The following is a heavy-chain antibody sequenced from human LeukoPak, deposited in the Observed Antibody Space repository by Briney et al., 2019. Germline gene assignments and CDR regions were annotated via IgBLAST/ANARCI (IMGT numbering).Heavy chain of an antibody. J-gene: IGHJ6*02. CDR1: GFTFSSYA. D-gene: IGHD3-9*01. V-gene: IGHV3-23*01. CDR3: ARENYDILTGRTTPQYYYYYYGMDV. Sequence: PGGSLRLSCAASGFTFSSYAMSWVRQAPGKGLEWVSAISGSGGSTYYADSVKGRFTISRDNSKNTLYLQMNSLRAEDTAVYYCARENYDILTGRTTPQYYYYYYGMDVWGQGTTVTVSS. CDR2: ISGSGGST.